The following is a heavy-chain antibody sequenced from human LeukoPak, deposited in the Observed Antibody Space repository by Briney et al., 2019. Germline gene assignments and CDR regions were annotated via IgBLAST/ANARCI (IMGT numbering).Heavy chain of an antibody. V-gene: IGHV3-48*04. J-gene: IGHJ4*02. CDR3: ARDWADGFGESLAGFFDY. CDR1: GFTFSSYS. D-gene: IGHD3-10*01. CDR2: ISSSSSTI. Sequence: GGSLRLSCAASGFTFSSYSMNWVRQAPGKGLEWVSYISSSSSTIYYADSVKGRFTISRDNAKNSLYLQMNSLRAEDTAVYYCARDWADGFGESLAGFFDYWGQGTLVTVSS.